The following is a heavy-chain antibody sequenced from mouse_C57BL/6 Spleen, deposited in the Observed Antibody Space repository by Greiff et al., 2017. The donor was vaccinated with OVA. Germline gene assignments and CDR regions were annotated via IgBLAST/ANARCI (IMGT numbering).Heavy chain of an antibody. J-gene: IGHJ2*01. CDR3: ARDEGTTVVADYFDY. Sequence: EVKLVESGGGLVKPGGSLKLSCAASGFTFSSYAMSWVRQTPEKRLEWVATISDGGSYTYYPDNVKGRFTISRDNAKNNLYLQMSHLKSEDTAMYYCARDEGTTVVADYFDYWGQGTTLTVSS. CDR1: GFTFSSYA. CDR2: ISDGGSYT. D-gene: IGHD1-1*01. V-gene: IGHV5-4*01.